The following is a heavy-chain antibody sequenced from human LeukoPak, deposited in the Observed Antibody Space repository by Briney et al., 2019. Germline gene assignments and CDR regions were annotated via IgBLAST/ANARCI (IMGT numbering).Heavy chain of an antibody. CDR1: GYIFNSHF. Sequence: GASVKISCKTSGYIFNSHFLHWVRQAPGQGLEWIGGINPTSGSTRYQQKFQGRLTMTGDTSTSTVNMDLTSLTYEDTAVYYCARADYHDTGDYSYVEYFQHWGQGTLVTVSS. V-gene: IGHV1-46*02. D-gene: IGHD3-22*01. J-gene: IGHJ1*01. CDR3: ARADYHDTGDYSYVEYFQH. CDR2: INPTSGST.